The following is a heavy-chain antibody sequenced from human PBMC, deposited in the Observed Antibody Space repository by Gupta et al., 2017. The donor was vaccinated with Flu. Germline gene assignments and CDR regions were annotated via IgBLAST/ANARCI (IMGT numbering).Heavy chain of an antibody. CDR2: ISLDGGNE. CDR1: GFIFSSYG. V-gene: IGHV3-30*18. D-gene: IGHD5-18*01. Sequence: QVQLVESGGGVVQSGRSLRLSCAASGFIFSSYGMHWVRQAPGKGMEWVADISLDGGNEYYADSVKGRFTISRDNPKNTLYLQMNSVRDEDSAVYYCAKDPGGYSYGYFDSWGQGTLVTVSS. J-gene: IGHJ4*02. CDR3: AKDPGGYSYGYFDS.